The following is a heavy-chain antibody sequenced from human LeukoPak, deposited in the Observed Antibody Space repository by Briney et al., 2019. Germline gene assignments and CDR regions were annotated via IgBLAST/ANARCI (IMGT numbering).Heavy chain of an antibody. CDR2: IRYDGSNK. J-gene: IGHJ3*02. CDR1: GFTFSSYG. CDR3: ARDLIIWGASLLGAFDI. D-gene: IGHD3-16*01. Sequence: GGSLRLSCAASGFTFSSYGMHWVRQAPGKGLEWVAFIRYDGSNKYYADSVKGRFTISRDNSKNTLSLQMNSLRAEDTAVYYCARDLIIWGASLLGAFDIWGQGTMVTVSS. V-gene: IGHV3-30*02.